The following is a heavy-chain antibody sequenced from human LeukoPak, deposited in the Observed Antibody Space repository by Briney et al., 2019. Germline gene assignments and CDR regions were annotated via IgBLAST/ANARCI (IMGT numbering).Heavy chain of an antibody. Sequence: AGGSLRLSCAASGFTVSSNYMSWVRQAPGKGLERVSVIYSGGSTYYADSVKGRFTISRDNSKNTLYLQMNSLRAEDTAVYYCARVSNWGVFDYWGQGTLVTVSS. CDR2: IYSGGST. CDR3: ARVSNWGVFDY. CDR1: GFTVSSNY. J-gene: IGHJ4*02. D-gene: IGHD7-27*01. V-gene: IGHV3-66*01.